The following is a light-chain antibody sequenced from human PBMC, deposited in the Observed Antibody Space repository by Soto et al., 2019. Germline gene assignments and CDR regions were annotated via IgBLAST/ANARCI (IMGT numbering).Light chain of an antibody. CDR1: QSVSNTY. V-gene: IGKV3-20*01. J-gene: IGKJ2*02. CDR2: GGS. Sequence: EIVLTQSPGTLSLSPGERATLSCRASQSVSNTYLAWYQQKPGQAPRLLMYGGSRRATGIPDRFSGSGSGTDFILTIRRLEPEDFAVYFCQQYGRSPGTFGQGTKLEIK. CDR3: QQYGRSPGT.